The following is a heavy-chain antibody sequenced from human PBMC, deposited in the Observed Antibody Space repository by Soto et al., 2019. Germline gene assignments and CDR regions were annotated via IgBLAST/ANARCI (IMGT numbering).Heavy chain of an antibody. V-gene: IGHV1-2*04. Sequence: QVQLVQSGAEVRKPGASVTVSCRSSGDSFNDYYIHWVRQAPGQGFEWMGWINPTGGVTKYAQKVQGWVSMTRHTSIRTGYMQLSRLRSDDTAVYYCARESGGATATLDYYYFYMDVWGTGTTVTVSS. D-gene: IGHD5-12*01. CDR3: ARESGGATATLDYYYFYMDV. CDR1: GDSFNDYY. J-gene: IGHJ6*03. CDR2: INPTGGVT.